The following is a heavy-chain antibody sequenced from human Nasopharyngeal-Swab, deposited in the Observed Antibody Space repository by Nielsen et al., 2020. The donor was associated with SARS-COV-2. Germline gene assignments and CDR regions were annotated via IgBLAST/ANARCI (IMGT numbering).Heavy chain of an antibody. D-gene: IGHD3-3*01. CDR1: GFTFSSYS. J-gene: IGHJ4*02. CDR3: ARSGELRFLEWLNTRPDY. Sequence: GESLKISCAASGFTFSSYSMNWVRQAPGKGLEWVSSISSSSSYIYYADSVEGRFTISRDNAKNSLYLQMNSLRAEDTAVYYCARSGELRFLEWLNTRPDYWGQGTLVTVSS. V-gene: IGHV3-21*01. CDR2: ISSSSSYI.